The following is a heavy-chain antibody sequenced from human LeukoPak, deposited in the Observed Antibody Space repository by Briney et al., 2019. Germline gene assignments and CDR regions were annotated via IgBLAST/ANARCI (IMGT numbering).Heavy chain of an antibody. CDR2: IGTAGNT. CDR1: GFTFRNYD. Sequence: GGSLRLSCAASGFTFRNYDMHWVRQGTGKSLEWVSAIGTAGNTAYAGSVQGRFTISRENAKNSLYLQMNSLRAGDTAVYYCARVRSDSSGWYHVLDWGQGTLVTVSS. J-gene: IGHJ4*02. CDR3: ARVRSDSSGWYHVLD. V-gene: IGHV3-13*01. D-gene: IGHD6-19*01.